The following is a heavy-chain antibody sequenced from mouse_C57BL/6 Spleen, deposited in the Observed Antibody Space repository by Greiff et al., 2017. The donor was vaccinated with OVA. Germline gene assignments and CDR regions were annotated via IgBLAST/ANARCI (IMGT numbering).Heavy chain of an antibody. CDR3: ARLPLYYDYDADFDY. V-gene: IGHV1-82*01. CDR2: IYPGDGDN. Sequence: QVQLQQSGPELVKPGASVKISCKASGYAFSSSWMNWVKQRPGKGLEWIGRIYPGDGDNNYNGKFKGKATLTADKSSSKAYMQLSSLTSEDSAVYFWARLPLYYDYDADFDYWGQGTTLTVSS. D-gene: IGHD2-4*01. CDR1: GYAFSSSW. J-gene: IGHJ2*01.